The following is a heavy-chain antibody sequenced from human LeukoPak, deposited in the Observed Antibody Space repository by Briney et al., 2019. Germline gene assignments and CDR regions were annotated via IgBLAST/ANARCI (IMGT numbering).Heavy chain of an antibody. CDR3: ARSGGSQWLANDY. Sequence: GGSLRLSRAASGFTVSSNYMSWVRQAPGKGLEWVSVIHSGGSTYYADSVKGRFTISRHNSKNTLYLQMNSLRVEDTAVYYCARSGGSQWLANDYWGQGTLVTVSS. CDR2: IHSGGST. V-gene: IGHV3-53*04. D-gene: IGHD6-19*01. CDR1: GFTVSSNY. J-gene: IGHJ4*02.